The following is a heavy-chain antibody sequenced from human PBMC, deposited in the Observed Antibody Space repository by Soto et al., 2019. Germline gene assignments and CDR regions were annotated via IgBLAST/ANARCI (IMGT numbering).Heavy chain of an antibody. V-gene: IGHV1-69*01. CDR1: GGTFSSYA. CDR3: ARLNYYDSSGLVGFFDY. D-gene: IGHD3-22*01. J-gene: IGHJ4*02. CDR2: IIPIVGTA. Sequence: QVQLVQSGAEVKKPGSSVKVSCKASGGTFSSYAISWVRQAPGQGLEWMGGIIPIVGTANYAQKFQGRVTITADESTSTAYPELSSLRYEETAVYYCARLNYYDSSGLVGFFDYWGQGTLVTVSS.